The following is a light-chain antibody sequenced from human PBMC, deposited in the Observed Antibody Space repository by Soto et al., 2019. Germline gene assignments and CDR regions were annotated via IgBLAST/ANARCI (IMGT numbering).Light chain of an antibody. J-gene: IGLJ2*01. CDR3: QAWDSSSVV. CDR2: EDT. CDR1: KLGDKY. Sequence: SYELTQSPSVSVSPGQTATITCSGDKLGDKYAYWYQQKSGQSPVVVIYEDTKRPSGIPERFSGSNSGNTATLTISGTQAMDEADYYCQAWDSSSVVFGGGTKVTVL. V-gene: IGLV3-1*01.